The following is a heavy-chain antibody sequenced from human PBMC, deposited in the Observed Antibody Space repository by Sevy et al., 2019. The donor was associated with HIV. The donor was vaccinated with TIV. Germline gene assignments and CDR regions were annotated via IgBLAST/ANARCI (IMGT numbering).Heavy chain of an antibody. CDR1: GGSVSSGSYY. D-gene: IGHD3-3*01. Sequence: SETLSLTCTVSGGSVSSGSYYWSWIRQPPGKGLEWIGYIYYSGGTNYNPSLKSRVAISVDTSKNQFSLKLGSVTAADTAVYYCARDRRGDFWSGYYTGDAFDIWGQGTMVTVSS. J-gene: IGHJ3*02. V-gene: IGHV4-61*01. CDR3: ARDRRGDFWSGYYTGDAFDI. CDR2: IYYSGGT.